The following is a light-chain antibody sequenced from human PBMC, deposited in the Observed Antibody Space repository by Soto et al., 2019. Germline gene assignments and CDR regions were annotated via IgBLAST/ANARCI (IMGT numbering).Light chain of an antibody. CDR1: QNVDNW. CDR2: DAS. V-gene: IGKV1-5*01. CDR3: QRYNSNSRT. J-gene: IGKJ1*01. Sequence: DIQITQSPSTLSASVGDRVTITCRASQNVDNWVAWYQQKPGKAPKFLIYDASTLESGVPSRFSGRGSGTEFTLTISSLQPDDFATYYCQRYNSNSRTFGQGTRV.